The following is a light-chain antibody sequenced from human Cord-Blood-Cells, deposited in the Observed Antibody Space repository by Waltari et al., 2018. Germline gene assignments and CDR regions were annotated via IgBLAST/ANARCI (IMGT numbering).Light chain of an antibody. J-gene: IGKJ5*01. V-gene: IGKV1-39*01. CDR1: QSISSY. CDR2: AAS. CDR3: QQSNSTPSIT. Sequence: DIQMTQSLSSLSASVGDRVTITCRASQSISSYLNWYQQKPGKAPKLLIYAASSLQSGVPSMSSGNGSGTDFTRTISSLQPEDFATYYCQQSNSTPSITFGQGTRLEIK.